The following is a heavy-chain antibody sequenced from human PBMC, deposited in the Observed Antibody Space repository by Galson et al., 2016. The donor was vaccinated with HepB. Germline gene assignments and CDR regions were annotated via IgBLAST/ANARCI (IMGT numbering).Heavy chain of an antibody. D-gene: IGHD6-19*01. CDR1: GYTLASYG. Sequence: SVKVSCKASGYTLASYGFRWVRQAPGQGLEWMGWISGYNGNTNYAQKLQGRVTMTTDTSTSTAYMDLRSLRSDDTAVYFCARVRGYSSVWSEAAFDYWGQGTLVAVSS. CDR2: ISGYNGNT. V-gene: IGHV1-18*01. J-gene: IGHJ4*02. CDR3: ARVRGYSSVWSEAAFDY.